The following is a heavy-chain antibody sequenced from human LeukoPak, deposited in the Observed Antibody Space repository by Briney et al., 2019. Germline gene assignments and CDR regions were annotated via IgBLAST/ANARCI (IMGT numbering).Heavy chain of an antibody. J-gene: IGHJ6*03. Sequence: GESLRLSCAASGFTFSSYGMHWVRQAPGKGLEWVAFIRSDGSNKYYADSVQGRFTISRDNSKNTLYLQMNSLRAEDTAIYYRAKVGIVSISQPNYYYYMDVWGKGTTVTVSS. CDR3: AKVGIVSISQPNYYYYMDV. CDR2: IRSDGSNK. D-gene: IGHD3-3*01. V-gene: IGHV3-30*02. CDR1: GFTFSSYG.